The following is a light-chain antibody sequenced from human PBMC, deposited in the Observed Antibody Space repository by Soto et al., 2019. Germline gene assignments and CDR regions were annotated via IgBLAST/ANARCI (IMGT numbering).Light chain of an antibody. CDR2: WTS. J-gene: IGKJ4*01. Sequence: DIVLTQSPDSLAVSLGKRATISCKSSQTVLYNSNNKNYLAWYQQKPGQPPKLLIYWTSTRESGVPDRFSASGSGTDFTLTINSLQAEDVAVYYCQQYSSPPPQVTFGGGTKVEIK. V-gene: IGKV4-1*01. CDR3: QQYSSPPPQVT. CDR1: QTVLYNSNNKNY.